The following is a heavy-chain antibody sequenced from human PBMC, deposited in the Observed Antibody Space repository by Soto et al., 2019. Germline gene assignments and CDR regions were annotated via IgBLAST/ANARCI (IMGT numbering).Heavy chain of an antibody. J-gene: IGHJ4*02. D-gene: IGHD2-8*01. Sequence: ASVKVSCKASGGTFSSYAISWVRQAPGQGLEWMGGIIPIFGTANYAQKFQGRVTITADESTSTAYMELSSLRSEDTAVYYCARYGGNEDQMVNRDYFDYWGQGTLVTVSS. CDR2: IIPIFGTA. CDR1: GGTFSSYA. V-gene: IGHV1-69*13. CDR3: ARYGGNEDQMVNRDYFDY.